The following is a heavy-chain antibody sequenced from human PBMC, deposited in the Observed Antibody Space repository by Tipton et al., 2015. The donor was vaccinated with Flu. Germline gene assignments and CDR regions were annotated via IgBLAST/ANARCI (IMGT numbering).Heavy chain of an antibody. D-gene: IGHD6-6*01. V-gene: IGHV4-34*01. Sequence: TLSLTCAVYGGSFSGYYWSWIRQPPGKGLEWIGEINHSGSTNYNPSLKSRVTISVDTSKNQFSLKLSSVTAADTAVYYCARVRPYSSSDYWGQGTLVTVSS. J-gene: IGHJ4*02. CDR3: ARVRPYSSSDY. CDR1: GGSFSGYY. CDR2: INHSGST.